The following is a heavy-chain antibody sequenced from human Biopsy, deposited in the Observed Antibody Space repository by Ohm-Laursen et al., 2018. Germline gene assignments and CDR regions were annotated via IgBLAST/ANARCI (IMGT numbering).Heavy chain of an antibody. Sequence: SLRLSCSASGFTFDDYALHWVRQAPGKDLEWVSGISWNSGNIGYADSVKGRFTISRDNAKNSVYLQMNSLRAEDTAFYYCAKDLASGSGYYWYFDFWGRGTLVTVSS. V-gene: IGHV3-9*01. J-gene: IGHJ2*01. D-gene: IGHD3-22*01. CDR1: GFTFDDYA. CDR2: ISWNSGNI. CDR3: AKDLASGSGYYWYFDF.